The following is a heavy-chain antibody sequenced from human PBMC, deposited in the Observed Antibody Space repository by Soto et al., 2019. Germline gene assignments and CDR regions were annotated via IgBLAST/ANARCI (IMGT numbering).Heavy chain of an antibody. J-gene: IGHJ4*02. CDR3: ASLDDSSGYYYYFDY. D-gene: IGHD3-22*01. CDR2: ISYDGSNK. V-gene: IGHV3-30-3*01. CDR1: GFTFSSYA. Sequence: GGSLRLSCAASGFTFSSYAMHWVRQAPGKGLEWVAVISYDGSNKYYADSVKGRFTISRDNSKNTLYLQMNSLRAEDTAVYYCASLDDSSGYYYYFDYWGQGTLVTVSS.